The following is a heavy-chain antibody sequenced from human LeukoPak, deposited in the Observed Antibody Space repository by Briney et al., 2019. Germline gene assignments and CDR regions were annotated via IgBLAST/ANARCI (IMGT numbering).Heavy chain of an antibody. V-gene: IGHV1-2*02. Sequence: ASVKVSCKASGYTFTGYYLHWLRQATGLGLEWMGWLNPTSGGTNYAQKFQGRVTMTRDTSISTAYMELSSLRSEDTAVYYCARDQPNYYGSGSYHRFDPWGQGTLVTVSS. CDR3: ARDQPNYYGSGSYHRFDP. D-gene: IGHD3-10*01. J-gene: IGHJ5*02. CDR1: GYTFTGYY. CDR2: LNPTSGGT.